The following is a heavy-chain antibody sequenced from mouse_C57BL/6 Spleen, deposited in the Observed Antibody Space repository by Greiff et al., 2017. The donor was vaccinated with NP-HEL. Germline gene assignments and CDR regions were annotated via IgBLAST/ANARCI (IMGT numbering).Heavy chain of an antibody. CDR2: IDPETGGT. CDR1: GYTFTDYE. D-gene: IGHD1-1*01. Sequence: VQLQQSGAELVRPGASVTLSCKASGYTFTDYEMHWVKQTPVHGLEWIGAIDPETGGTAYNQKFKGKAILTADKSSSTAYMELRSLTSEDSAVYYCTTTVVAPGWYFDVWGTGTTVTVSS. J-gene: IGHJ1*03. V-gene: IGHV1-15*01. CDR3: TTTVVAPGWYFDV.